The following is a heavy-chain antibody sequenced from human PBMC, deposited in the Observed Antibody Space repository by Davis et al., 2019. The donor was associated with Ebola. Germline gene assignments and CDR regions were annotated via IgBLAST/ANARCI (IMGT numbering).Heavy chain of an antibody. D-gene: IGHD3-3*01. Sequence: GESLKISCAASGFTVSSNYMNWVRQAPGKGLEWVSVIYSGSTTYYAGSVKGRFTISRDNAKNSLYLQMNSLRAEDTAVYYCAIDQIKVFGVVIEGYYFDYWGQGTLVTVSS. CDR3: AIDQIKVFGVVIEGYYFDY. J-gene: IGHJ4*02. V-gene: IGHV3-53*01. CDR1: GFTVSSNY. CDR2: IYSGSTT.